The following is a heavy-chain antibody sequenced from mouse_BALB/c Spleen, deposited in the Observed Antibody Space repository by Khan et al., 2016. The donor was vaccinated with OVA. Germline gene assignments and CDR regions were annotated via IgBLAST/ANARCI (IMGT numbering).Heavy chain of an antibody. J-gene: IGHJ3*01. CDR1: GFTFSTYG. CDR2: ISTGGHYT. D-gene: IGHD1-1*01. Sequence: EVMLVESGGDLVEPGGSLKLSCAASGFTFSTYGMSWVRQTPDKRLEWVATISTGGHYTYYPDSVRGRFTISRDNAKNTLYLQMTSLKSEDTAMFYCASLAYYYGSGGFAYWGQGTLVTVSA. CDR3: ASLAYYYGSGGFAY. V-gene: IGHV5-6*01.